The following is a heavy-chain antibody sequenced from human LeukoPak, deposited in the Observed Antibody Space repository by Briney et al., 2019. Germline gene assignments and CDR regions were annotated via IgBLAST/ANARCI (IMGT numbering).Heavy chain of an antibody. V-gene: IGHV4-4*07. CDR3: ARGPRNSQQLPFDY. D-gene: IGHD6-13*01. J-gene: IGHJ4*02. Sequence: SETLSLTCTVSGGSISSYYWSWIRQPAGKGLEWIGRIYTSGSTNYNPSLKSRVTMSVDTSKNQFSLKLSSVTAADTAVYYCARGPRNSQQLPFDYWGRGTLVTVSS. CDR1: GGSISSYY. CDR2: IYTSGST.